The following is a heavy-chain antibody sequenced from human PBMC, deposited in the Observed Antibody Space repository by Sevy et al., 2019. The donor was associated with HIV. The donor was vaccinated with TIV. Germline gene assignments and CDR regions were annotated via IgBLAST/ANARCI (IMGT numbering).Heavy chain of an antibody. D-gene: IGHD3-3*01. Sequence: ASVKVSCTASGYTFTSYGISWVRQAPGQGLEWMGWISAYNGNTNYAQELQGRVTLTTDTSTSTAYMELRSLRSDDTAVYYCARGYYDFWSGYYRRDAFDIWGQGIMVTVSS. J-gene: IGHJ3*02. V-gene: IGHV1-18*01. CDR3: ARGYYDFWSGYYRRDAFDI. CDR2: ISAYNGNT. CDR1: GYTFTSYG.